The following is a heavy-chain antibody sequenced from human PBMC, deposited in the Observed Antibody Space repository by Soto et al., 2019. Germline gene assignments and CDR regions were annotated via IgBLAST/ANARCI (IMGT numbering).Heavy chain of an antibody. V-gene: IGHV3-23*01. J-gene: IGHJ4*02. CDR2: ISASGDST. D-gene: IGHD2-15*01. CDR1: GFSFTTYV. Sequence: EVQLLESGGGLVQPGESLRLSCAASGFSFTTYVMGWVRQAPGMGLEWVSGISASGDSTFYAESVEGRFTISRDNSKNTVYLQMNSLRVDDTAIYHCAKGACGGSPPPNIYYFDVWGQGTLVTVSS. CDR3: AKGACGGSPPPNIYYFDV.